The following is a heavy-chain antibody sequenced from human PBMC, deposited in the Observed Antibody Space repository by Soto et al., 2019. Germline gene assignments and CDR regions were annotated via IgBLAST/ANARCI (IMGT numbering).Heavy chain of an antibody. V-gene: IGHV4-4*07. D-gene: IGHD6-25*01. CDR1: GDSFNNYF. CDR3: AREAAVGVGDGYWCDP. CDR2: IYTSRHT. Sequence: QVQLQESGPGLVKPSETLSLTCTVSGDSFNNYFWSWIRQPAGKGLECIGRIYTSRHTDYNPSLKSRVTVSVDTSKNQFSLKLGSVTAADTAVYFCAREAAVGVGDGYWCDPWGQGILVTVSS. J-gene: IGHJ5*02.